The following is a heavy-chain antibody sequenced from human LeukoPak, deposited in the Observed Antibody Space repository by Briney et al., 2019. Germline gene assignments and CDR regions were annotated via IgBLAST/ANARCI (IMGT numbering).Heavy chain of an antibody. V-gene: IGHV3-21*01. CDR3: ARGRFGEHFFDY. D-gene: IGHD3-10*01. CDR1: GFGFSSYT. Sequence: GGSLRLSCAASGFGFSSYTMSWVRQAPGKGREWVSSLSGTSSYTYYADSVKGRFTVSRDNAKNSLYLQMNSLRAEDTAVYYCARGRFGEHFFDYWGQGTLVTVSS. CDR2: LSGTSSYT. J-gene: IGHJ4*02.